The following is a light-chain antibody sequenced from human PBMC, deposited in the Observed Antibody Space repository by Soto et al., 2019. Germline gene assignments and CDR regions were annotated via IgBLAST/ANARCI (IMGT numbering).Light chain of an antibody. V-gene: IGKV2-30*01. CDR1: QSVLYNSNNDSY. CDR2: KVS. Sequence: VMTQTPDSPALSLGERATIKCKSSQSVLYNSNNDSYLTWYQQKPGQSPRRLIHKVSNRDSWVPDRFSGSGSDTNFTLEISRVEADDVGLYYCMQGTHWPRTFGQGTRVDIK. J-gene: IGKJ1*01. CDR3: MQGTHWPRT.